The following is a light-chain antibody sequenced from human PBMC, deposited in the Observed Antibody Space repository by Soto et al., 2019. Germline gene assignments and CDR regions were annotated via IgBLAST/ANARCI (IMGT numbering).Light chain of an antibody. Sequence: QSALTQPPSASGSPGQSVTISCTGTSSDVGGYNYVSWYQQHPGKAPKLMIYEVSKRPSGVPDRFSGYKSGNTASLTVSGLQAEDEADYYCSSYAGSNILVVFGGGTQLTV. CDR1: SSDVGGYNY. CDR3: SSYAGSNILVV. V-gene: IGLV2-8*01. CDR2: EVS. J-gene: IGLJ2*01.